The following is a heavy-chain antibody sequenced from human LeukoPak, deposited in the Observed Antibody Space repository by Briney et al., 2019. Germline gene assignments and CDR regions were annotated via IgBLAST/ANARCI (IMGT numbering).Heavy chain of an antibody. D-gene: IGHD3-9*01. CDR1: GFTFSSYG. CDR2: ISYDGSNK. Sequence: GGSLRLSCAASGFTFSSYGMHWVRQAPGKGLEWVAVISYDGSNKYYADSVKGRFTISRDNSKNTLYLQMNSLRAEDTAVYYCAKDSSWYYDILTGYYRPMPFDYWGQGTLVTVSS. V-gene: IGHV3-30*18. CDR3: AKDSSWYYDILTGYYRPMPFDY. J-gene: IGHJ4*02.